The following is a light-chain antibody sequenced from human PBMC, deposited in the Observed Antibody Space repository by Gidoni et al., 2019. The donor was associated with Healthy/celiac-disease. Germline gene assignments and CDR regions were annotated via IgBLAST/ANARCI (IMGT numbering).Light chain of an antibody. J-gene: IGKJ1*01. CDR3: QQYGSSPWT. CDR1: QSVSSSY. V-gene: IGKV3-20*01. Sequence: EIVLTPSPGTLSLAPGVSATLFCRASQSVSSSYLAWYQQKPGQAPRLLIYAASSRATGIPDRFSGSGSGTDFTLTISRLEPEDFAVYYCQQYGSSPWTFGQXTKVEIK. CDR2: AAS.